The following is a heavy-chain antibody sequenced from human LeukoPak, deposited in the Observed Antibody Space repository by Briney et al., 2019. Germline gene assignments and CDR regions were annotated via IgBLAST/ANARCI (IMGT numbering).Heavy chain of an antibody. Sequence: ASVKVSCKVSGYTLTELSMHWVRQAPGKGLEWMGGFDPEDGETIYAQKFQGRVTMTEDTSTDTAYMELSSLRSEDTAVYYCATAGFDSGSYSAFDIWGQGTMVTVSS. V-gene: IGHV1-24*01. CDR2: FDPEDGET. J-gene: IGHJ3*02. D-gene: IGHD1-26*01. CDR3: ATAGFDSGSYSAFDI. CDR1: GYTLTELS.